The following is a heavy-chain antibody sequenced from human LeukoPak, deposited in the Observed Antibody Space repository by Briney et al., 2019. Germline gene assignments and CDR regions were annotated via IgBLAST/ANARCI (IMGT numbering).Heavy chain of an antibody. CDR3: ASFLGISFDY. V-gene: IGHV4-39*01. CDR1: GVSISSSIYD. CDR2: IYYTGST. J-gene: IGHJ4*02. D-gene: IGHD1-26*01. Sequence: SETLSLTCTVSGVSISSSIYDWGWIRQPPGKGLEWIGSIYYTGSTYYNPSLKSRVTISVDTSKNQFSLKLSSVTAADTAVYYCASFLGISFDYWGQGTLVTVSS.